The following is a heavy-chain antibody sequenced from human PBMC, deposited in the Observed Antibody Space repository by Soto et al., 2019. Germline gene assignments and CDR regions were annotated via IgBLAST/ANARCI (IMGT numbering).Heavy chain of an antibody. D-gene: IGHD2-2*01. V-gene: IGHV4-59*01. CDR3: ARDKRYCSSTSCYFPFDP. J-gene: IGHJ5*02. CDR1: GGSISSYY. CDR2: IYYSGST. Sequence: TLSLTCTVSGGSISSYYWSWIRQPPGKGLEWIGYIYYSGSTNYNPSLKSRVTISVDTSKNQFSLKLSSVTAADTAVYYCARDKRYCSSTSCYFPFDPWGQGTLVTVSS.